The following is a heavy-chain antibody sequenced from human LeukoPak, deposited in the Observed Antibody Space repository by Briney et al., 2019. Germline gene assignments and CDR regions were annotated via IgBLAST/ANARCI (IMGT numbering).Heavy chain of an antibody. CDR2: INLDGNEV. V-gene: IGHV3-7*01. CDR3: ASGRHDFVH. Sequence: GGSLRLPCAASGFAFSTYWMTWVRQAPGKGLEWVANINLDGNEVHYVDSLKDRFTISRDNAGNSLYLQLNSLRVEDTAVYFCASGRHDFVHWGHGTLVTVSS. J-gene: IGHJ4*01. CDR1: GFAFSTYW. D-gene: IGHD3-16*01.